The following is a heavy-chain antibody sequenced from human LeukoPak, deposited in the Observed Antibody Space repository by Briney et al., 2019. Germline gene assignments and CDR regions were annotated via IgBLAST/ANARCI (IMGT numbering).Heavy chain of an antibody. Sequence: SETLSLTCTVSGYSISSGYYWGWIRPPPGKGLEWIGSIYHSGSTYYNPSLKSRVTISVDTSKNQFSLKLSSVTAADTAVYYCARDRLRPDAFDIWGQGTMVTVSS. D-gene: IGHD5-12*01. V-gene: IGHV4-38-2*02. CDR2: IYHSGST. J-gene: IGHJ3*02. CDR3: ARDRLRPDAFDI. CDR1: GYSISSGYY.